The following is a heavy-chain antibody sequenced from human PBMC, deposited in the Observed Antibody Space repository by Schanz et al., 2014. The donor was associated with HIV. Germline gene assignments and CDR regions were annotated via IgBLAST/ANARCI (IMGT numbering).Heavy chain of an antibody. Sequence: QVQLVESGGGVVQPGRSLRLSCAASGFTFSSYGMHWVRQAPGKGLEWATFISYDGSNKYYADSVKGRFTISRDNSKNTLYLQMNSLRAEDTAVYHCAKVARWDYYNMDVWGQGTTVTVSS. J-gene: IGHJ6*02. V-gene: IGHV3-30*18. CDR2: ISYDGSNK. CDR3: AKVARWDYYNMDV. CDR1: GFTFSSYG.